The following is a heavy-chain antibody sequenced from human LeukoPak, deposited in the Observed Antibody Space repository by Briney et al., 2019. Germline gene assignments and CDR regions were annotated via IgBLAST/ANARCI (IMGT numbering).Heavy chain of an antibody. CDR2: ISSGGSTI. D-gene: IGHD3-10*02. CDR3: AELGITMIGGV. Sequence: GGSLRLSCAASGFTFSSYEMNWVRQAPGKGLEWVSYISSGGSTIYYADSVKGRFTISRDNAKNSLYLQKNSLRAEDTAVYYCAELGITMIGGVWGKGTTVTISS. V-gene: IGHV3-48*03. J-gene: IGHJ6*04. CDR1: GFTFSSYE.